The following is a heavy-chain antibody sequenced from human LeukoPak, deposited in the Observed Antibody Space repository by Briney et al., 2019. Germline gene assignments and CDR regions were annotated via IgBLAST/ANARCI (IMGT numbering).Heavy chain of an antibody. D-gene: IGHD5-24*01. CDR3: ARTREMATIRGAIDY. V-gene: IGHV3-20*04. Sequence: GGSLRLSCAASGFTFGNAWMSWVRQAPGKGLEWVSGINWNGGSTGYADSVKGRFTISRDSAKNSLYLQMNSLRAEDTALYYCARTREMATIRGAIDYWGQGTLVTVSS. CDR2: INWNGGST. J-gene: IGHJ4*02. CDR1: GFTFGNAW.